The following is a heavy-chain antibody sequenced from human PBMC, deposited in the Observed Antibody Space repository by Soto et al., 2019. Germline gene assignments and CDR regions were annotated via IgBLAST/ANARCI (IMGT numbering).Heavy chain of an antibody. Sequence: GGSLGLSCAASGFTFSTYSMSWARQAPGKGLEWVAMIKADGNEKYYVDSVKGRFTISRDNTGNSLFLQMNSLRVEDTAMYFCARDWRGGSTSSFDSGGLETLVTVSS. CDR3: ARDWRGGSTSSFDS. D-gene: IGHD3-3*01. V-gene: IGHV3-7*05. J-gene: IGHJ4*02. CDR1: GFTFSTYS. CDR2: IKADGNEK.